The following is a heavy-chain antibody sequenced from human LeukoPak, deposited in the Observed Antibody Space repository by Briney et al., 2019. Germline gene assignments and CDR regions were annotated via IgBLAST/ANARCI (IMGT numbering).Heavy chain of an antibody. Sequence: GGSLRLSCAASGFTFNSYIMHWVRQAPGKGLEWVAVIWSDGSNKYFVDSVKGRFTISRDNSKNTLYLQMNSLRAEDTAVYYCTTDISWYLDYWGQGTLVTVSS. CDR2: IWSDGSNK. D-gene: IGHD3-9*01. CDR1: GFTFNSYI. J-gene: IGHJ4*02. V-gene: IGHV3-33*01. CDR3: TTDISWYLDY.